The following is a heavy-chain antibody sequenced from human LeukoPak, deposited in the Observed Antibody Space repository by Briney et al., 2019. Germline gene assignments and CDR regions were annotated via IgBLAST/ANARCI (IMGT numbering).Heavy chain of an antibody. CDR1: GGSFSYYY. J-gene: IGHJ5*02. Sequence: SETLFLTCAVYGGSFSYYYWSWIRQPPGKTLEWIGEINHSGSTNHNPSLKSRVTISVDTSKNQFSLKLSSVTAADTAVYYCAIRKYYDILTGYRKIPTSGFDPWGQGILVTVSS. CDR3: AIRKYYDILTGYRKIPTSGFDP. V-gene: IGHV4-34*01. D-gene: IGHD3-9*01. CDR2: INHSGST.